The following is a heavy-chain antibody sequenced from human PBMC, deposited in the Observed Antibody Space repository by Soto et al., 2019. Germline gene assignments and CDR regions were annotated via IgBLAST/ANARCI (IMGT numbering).Heavy chain of an antibody. V-gene: IGHV1-2*04. CDR1: GYTFTGYY. CDR2: INPNSGGT. J-gene: IGHJ4*02. D-gene: IGHD1-26*01. Sequence: ASVKVSCKASGYTFTGYYMRWVRQAPGQGLEWMGWINPNSGGTNYAQKFQGWVTMTRDTSSSTAYMELSRLRSDDTAVYYCAREGGSYFDYWGQGPLVTVSS. CDR3: AREGGSYFDY.